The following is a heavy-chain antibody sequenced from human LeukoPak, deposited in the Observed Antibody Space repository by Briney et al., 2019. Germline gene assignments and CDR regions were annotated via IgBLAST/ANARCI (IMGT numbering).Heavy chain of an antibody. V-gene: IGHV3-53*01. CDR2: IYSGGST. D-gene: IGHD3-16*01. Sequence: GGSLRLSCAASGLTVSSNYTSWVRQAPGKGLEWVSVIYSGGSTYYADSVKGRFTISRDNSKNTLYLQMNSLRAEDTAVYYCAREAGSDGDDYYFDCWGQGTLVTVSS. J-gene: IGHJ4*02. CDR1: GLTVSSNY. CDR3: AREAGSDGDDYYFDC.